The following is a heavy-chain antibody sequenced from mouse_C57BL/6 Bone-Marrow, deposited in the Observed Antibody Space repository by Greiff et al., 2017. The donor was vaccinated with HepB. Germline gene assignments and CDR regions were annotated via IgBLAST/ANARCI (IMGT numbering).Heavy chain of an antibody. D-gene: IGHD2-1*01. J-gene: IGHJ3*01. CDR3: ARYGKAWFAY. Sequence: VQLQQPGAELVMPGASVKLSYKASGYTFTSYWMHWVKQRPGQGLEWIGEIDPSDSYTNYNQKFKGKSTLTVDKSSSTAYMQLSSLTSEDSAVYYCARYGKAWFAYWGQGTLVTVSA. CDR2: IDPSDSYT. CDR1: GYTFTSYW. V-gene: IGHV1-69*01.